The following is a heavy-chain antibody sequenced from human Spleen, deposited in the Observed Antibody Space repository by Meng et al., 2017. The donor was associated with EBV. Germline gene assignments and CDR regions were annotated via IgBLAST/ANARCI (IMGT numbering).Heavy chain of an antibody. D-gene: IGHD3-10*01. J-gene: IGHJ4*02. V-gene: IGHV4-61*01. CDR1: GGSVRSASYY. CDR2: IHYSGNP. Sequence: LKESGPGVLKPSETLSLTCTASGGSVRSASYYWTWIRQPSGKALEWIGYIHYSGNPNYNSSLKRRVTISVDMSKNQFSLRLSSVTAADTAVYYCARLFYYGSGRLKFDFWGQGTLVTVSS. CDR3: ARLFYYGSGRLKFDF.